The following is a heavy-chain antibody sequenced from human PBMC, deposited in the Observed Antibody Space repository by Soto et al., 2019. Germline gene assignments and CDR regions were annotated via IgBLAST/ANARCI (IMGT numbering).Heavy chain of an antibody. CDR3: AKEETYYDYVWGSSQYGMDV. J-gene: IGHJ6*02. Sequence: PGGSLRLSCAASGFTFGSYGMHWVRQAPGKGLEWVAVISYDGSNKYYADSVKGRFTISRDNSKNTLYLQMNSLRAEDTAVYYCAKEETYYDYVWGSSQYGMDVWGQGTTVTV. V-gene: IGHV3-30*18. CDR2: ISYDGSNK. D-gene: IGHD3-16*01. CDR1: GFTFGSYG.